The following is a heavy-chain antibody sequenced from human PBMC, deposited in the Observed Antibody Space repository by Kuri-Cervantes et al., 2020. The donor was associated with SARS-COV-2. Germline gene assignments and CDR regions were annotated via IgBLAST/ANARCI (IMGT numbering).Heavy chain of an antibody. CDR3: ARGAYRLGVVITLSYYYYYMDV. CDR1: AFTFINYD. J-gene: IGHJ6*03. CDR2: MKPKSGIT. Sequence: CKTSAFTFINYDTNWARQATGQGLEWMGWMKPKSGITGYAQKFQGRVSMTRNTAINTAYMELSSLRSEDTAVYYCARGAYRLGVVITLSYYYYYMDVWGEGTTVTVSS. D-gene: IGHD3-3*01. V-gene: IGHV1-8*02.